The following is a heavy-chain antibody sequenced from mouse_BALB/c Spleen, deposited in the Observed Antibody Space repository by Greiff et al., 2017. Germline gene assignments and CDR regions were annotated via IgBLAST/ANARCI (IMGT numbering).Heavy chain of an antibody. J-gene: IGHJ4*01. D-gene: IGHD1-1*01. V-gene: IGHV1-14*01. CDR2: INPYNDGT. Sequence: EVKLQQSGPELVKPGASVKMSCKASGYTFTSYVMHWVKQKPGQGLEWIGYINPYNDGTKYNEKFKGKATLTSDKSSSTAYMELSSLTSEDSAVYYCARRRGGVVAPGDLYAMDYWGQGTSVTVSS. CDR1: GYTFTSYV. CDR3: ARRRGGVVAPGDLYAMDY.